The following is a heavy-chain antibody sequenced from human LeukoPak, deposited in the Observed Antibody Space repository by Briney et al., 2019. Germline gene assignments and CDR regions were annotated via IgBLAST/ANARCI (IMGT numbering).Heavy chain of an antibody. D-gene: IGHD3-3*01. CDR1: GYTFTSYG. V-gene: IGHV1-2*02. J-gene: IGHJ3*01. CDR3: ARYDSVSFGAFDL. Sequence: ASVKVSCKASGYTFTSYGISWVRQAPGQGLEWMGWINPKSGDTNYAQKFQGRVTMTRDTSINTAYMELNSLRSDDTAVYYCARYDSVSFGAFDLWGQGTMVTVS. CDR2: INPKSGDT.